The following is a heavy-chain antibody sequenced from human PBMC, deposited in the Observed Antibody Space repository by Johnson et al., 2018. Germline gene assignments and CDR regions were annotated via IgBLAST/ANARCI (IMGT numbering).Heavy chain of an antibody. J-gene: IGHJ3*02. CDR3: ARDWGYSYGFAFDI. V-gene: IGHV3-48*01. CDR1: GFTFSDYG. Sequence: VQLVQSGGALVQPGGSLRLSCAASGFTFSDYGINWVRQAPGKGLEWVSYISNGGLTIYYVDSVKGRFTISRDNAKNSLYLQMNSLRAEDTAVYYCARDWGYSYGFAFDIWGQGTLVSVSS. CDR2: ISNGGLTI. D-gene: IGHD5-18*01.